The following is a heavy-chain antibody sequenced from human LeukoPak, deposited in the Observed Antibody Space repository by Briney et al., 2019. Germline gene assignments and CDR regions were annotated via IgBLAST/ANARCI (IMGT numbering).Heavy chain of an antibody. CDR3: AKSGLNRFDY. D-gene: IGHD2-15*01. CDR1: GFTFTTYS. CDR2: ISKSSSYI. J-gene: IGHJ4*02. V-gene: IGHV3-21*04. Sequence: GGSLRLSRVASGFTFTTYSMAWVRQTPGMGLEWVASISKSSSYIFYADSVKGRFTISRDDSKNTLYLQMNSLRADDTAVFYCAKSGLNRFDYWGQGTLVTVSS.